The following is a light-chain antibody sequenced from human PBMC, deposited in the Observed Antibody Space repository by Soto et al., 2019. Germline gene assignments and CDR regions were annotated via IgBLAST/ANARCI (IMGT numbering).Light chain of an antibody. CDR2: GAS. Sequence: EIVMTQSPATLSVSPGERATLSCRASQSVSSNLAWYQQKPGQAPRLLIYGASTRATGIPARFSVSGSGTEFTLTISSLQSEDFAVYYCQQYNNWPLLFGQGTKVEIK. CDR3: QQYNNWPLL. CDR1: QSVSSN. V-gene: IGKV3-15*01. J-gene: IGKJ1*01.